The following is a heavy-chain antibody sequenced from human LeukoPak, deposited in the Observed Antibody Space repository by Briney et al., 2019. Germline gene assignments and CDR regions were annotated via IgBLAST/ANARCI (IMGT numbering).Heavy chain of an antibody. J-gene: IGHJ6*03. CDR3: ARVGGIAAAGFMDV. CDR1: GGSISSYY. CDR2: IYYSGRT. V-gene: IGHV4-59*01. D-gene: IGHD6-13*01. Sequence: SSETLSLTCTVSGGSISSYYWSWIRQPPGKGLEWIGYIYYSGRTNYTPSMKSRVTISVDTSKNQSSLKLSSVTAADTAVYYCARVGGIAAAGFMDVWGKGTTVTISS.